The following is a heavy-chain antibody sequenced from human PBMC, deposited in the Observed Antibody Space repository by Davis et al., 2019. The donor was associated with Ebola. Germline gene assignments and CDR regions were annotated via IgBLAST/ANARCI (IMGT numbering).Heavy chain of an antibody. CDR2: INTNDGRT. Sequence: ASVKVTCKASGYNLTNYYMHCVRQAPGQGLEWMGMINTNDGRTIYAQKFQGRVNVTRDTSTTTVYMDLSSLRSEDTALYYCTTPGGQDSGYDVFDIWGQGTMVTVSS. V-gene: IGHV1-46*03. J-gene: IGHJ3*02. CDR1: GYNLTNYY. CDR3: TTPGGQDSGYDVFDI. D-gene: IGHD5-12*01.